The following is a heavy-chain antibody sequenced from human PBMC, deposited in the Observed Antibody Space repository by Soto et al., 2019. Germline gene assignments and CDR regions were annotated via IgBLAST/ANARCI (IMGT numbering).Heavy chain of an antibody. CDR2: IIPMFGTA. CDR3: ASQGYCISTSCPNYYYGMDV. Sequence: QVQLVQSGAEVKKPGSSVKVSCKASGGTFSSYAISWVRQAPGQGLEWMGGIIPMFGTADYAQKFQGGVTITADESTSTAYMELSSLRSEDTAVYYCASQGYCISTSCPNYYYGMDVWGQGTTVTVSS. D-gene: IGHD2-2*01. V-gene: IGHV1-69*12. CDR1: GGTFSSYA. J-gene: IGHJ6*02.